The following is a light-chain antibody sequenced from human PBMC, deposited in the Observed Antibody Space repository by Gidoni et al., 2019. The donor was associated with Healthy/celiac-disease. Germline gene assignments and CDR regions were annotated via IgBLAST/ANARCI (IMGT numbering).Light chain of an antibody. Sequence: EIVLTQSPATLSLSPGERATLSCRASQSVSSYFAWYQQKPGQAPSLLIYDASNRATGIPARFSGSGSGTDFTLTISSLEPEDFAVYYCQQRSNWPSFTFGPGTKVDIK. J-gene: IGKJ3*01. CDR1: QSVSSY. CDR3: QQRSNWPSFT. CDR2: DAS. V-gene: IGKV3-11*01.